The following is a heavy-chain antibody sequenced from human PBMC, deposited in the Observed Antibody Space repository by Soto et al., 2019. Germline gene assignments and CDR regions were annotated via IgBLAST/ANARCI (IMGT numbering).Heavy chain of an antibody. V-gene: IGHV4-59*13. CDR2: TYHTGST. J-gene: IGHJ5*02. CDR1: GGSFGTNY. CDR3: TTDSAGRGPFDP. Sequence: SETLSLTCTISGGSFGTNYWSWIRQAPGKGLEWIGYTYHTGSTKYNPSLKSRATISVDTSKNQFSLTLNSAAAADTAVYYCTTDSAGRGPFDPWGQGILVTVSS. D-gene: IGHD3-10*01.